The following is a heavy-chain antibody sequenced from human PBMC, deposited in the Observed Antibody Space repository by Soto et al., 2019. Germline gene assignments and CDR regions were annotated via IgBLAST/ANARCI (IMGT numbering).Heavy chain of an antibody. V-gene: IGHV4-4*07. J-gene: IGHJ4*02. CDR1: NGSISDYY. Sequence: QVQLQESGPGLVKPSETLSLICSVSNGSISDYYWSWIRQSAGKGLEWIGRIYSSGSTNYNPSLKSRVTMSADKSKNQLSLKLTSVTAADTAVYYCARDGGFSSGWTAYFDYWGQGALVTVSS. D-gene: IGHD6-19*01. CDR3: ARDGGFSSGWTAYFDY. CDR2: IYSSGST.